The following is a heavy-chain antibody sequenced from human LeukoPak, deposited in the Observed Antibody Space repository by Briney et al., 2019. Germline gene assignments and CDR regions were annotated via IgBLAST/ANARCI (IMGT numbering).Heavy chain of an antibody. Sequence: GGSLRLSCAASEFSVGSNYMTWVRQAPGKGLEWVSSISGSGASTYYADSVKGRFTISRDNSKNTLYLQMNSLRAEDTAVYYCARDPDSSGYYYRGQGTLVTVSS. CDR3: ARDPDSSGYYY. J-gene: IGHJ4*02. V-gene: IGHV3-23*01. CDR1: EFSVGSNY. CDR2: ISGSGAST. D-gene: IGHD3-22*01.